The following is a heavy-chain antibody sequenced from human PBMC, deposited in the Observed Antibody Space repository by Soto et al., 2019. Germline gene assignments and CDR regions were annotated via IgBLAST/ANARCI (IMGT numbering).Heavy chain of an antibody. D-gene: IGHD1-1*01. CDR2: VYYSGRT. V-gene: IGHV4-39*01. CDR1: GASVSSDTHY. J-gene: IGHJ5*01. CDR3: ARKQLELWNWFVS. Sequence: SETLSLTCTVSGASVSSDTHYWAWVRQPLGKGLERIGCVYYSGRTYYNPSLKSRVSISIDTSKNQFSVKLTSMTAADTAIYFCARKQLELWNWFVSWGQGTLVTVSS.